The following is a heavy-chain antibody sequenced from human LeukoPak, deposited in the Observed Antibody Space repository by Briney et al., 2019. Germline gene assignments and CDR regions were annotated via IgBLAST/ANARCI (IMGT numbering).Heavy chain of an antibody. V-gene: IGHV3-23*01. D-gene: IGHD3-22*01. CDR2: ISGSGGST. CDR3: AKELDSSGYFDY. Sequence: GGSLRLSCAASGFTFSSYGMHWVRQAPGKGLEWVSGISGSGGSTYHADSVKGRFTISRDNSKNTLYLQMNSLRAEDTAVYYCAKELDSSGYFDYWGQGTLVTVSS. CDR1: GFTFSSYG. J-gene: IGHJ4*02.